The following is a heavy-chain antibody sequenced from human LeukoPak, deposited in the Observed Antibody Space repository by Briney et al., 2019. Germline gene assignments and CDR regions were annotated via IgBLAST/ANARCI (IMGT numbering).Heavy chain of an antibody. V-gene: IGHV1-24*01. J-gene: IGHJ4*02. CDR1: GDTLTDLS. CDR2: FDPEDAEV. Sequence: ASVKVSCKVSGDTLTDLSIHWVRQAPEKGLDWMGGFDPEDAEVIYAEKFQDRVTTTEDPSTDTAYLELSSLRSEDTAVYYCAAEGQWSLVHYFNSWGQGTLVTVSS. CDR3: AAEGQWSLVHYFNS. D-gene: IGHD2-15*01.